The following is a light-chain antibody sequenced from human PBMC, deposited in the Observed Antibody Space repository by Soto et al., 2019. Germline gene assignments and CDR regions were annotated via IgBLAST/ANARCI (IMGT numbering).Light chain of an antibody. Sequence: VLTQSPATLSLSPVERATLSCRASQNMYSSYVSWYQKKVGQPPRLIISGVSRRAPGIPDRFSGGGSETDFTLTISGLEPEDFAVYFCQLFYTSTWTFGQGTRVEI. J-gene: IGKJ1*01. V-gene: IGKV3-20*01. CDR3: QLFYTSTWT. CDR1: QNMYSSY. CDR2: GVS.